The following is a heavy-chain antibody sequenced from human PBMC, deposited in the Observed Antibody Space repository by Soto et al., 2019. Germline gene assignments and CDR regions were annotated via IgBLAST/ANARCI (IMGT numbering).Heavy chain of an antibody. Sequence: QVQLVESGGGLVKPGGSLRLSCAASAFPFSDYYMSWIRQAPGKGLEWVSYISTGKTYTNYADSVKGRFTISRDNTKNSLYLQMNSLRAEDTAVYYCARDSTGGYGLGYFDYWGQGTLVTVSS. V-gene: IGHV3-11*06. CDR1: AFPFSDYY. J-gene: IGHJ4*02. CDR3: ARDSTGGYGLGYFDY. CDR2: ISTGKTYT. D-gene: IGHD2-8*02.